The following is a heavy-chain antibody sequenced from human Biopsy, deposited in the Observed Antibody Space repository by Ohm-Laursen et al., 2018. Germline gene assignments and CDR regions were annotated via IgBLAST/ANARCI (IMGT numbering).Heavy chain of an antibody. D-gene: IGHD4-23*01. J-gene: IGHJ6*02. CDR2: ISSGATNT. V-gene: IGHV3-11*01. CDR3: ARDTRWSPYHMDV. CDR1: GFTFSDYF. Sequence: SLRLSCTASGFTFSDYFMSWVRQAPGKGLEWISYISSGATNTNYADPVKGRFTISRDNAKNSLYLQMNSLRADDTAVYYCARDTRWSPYHMDVWGQGTTVTVSS.